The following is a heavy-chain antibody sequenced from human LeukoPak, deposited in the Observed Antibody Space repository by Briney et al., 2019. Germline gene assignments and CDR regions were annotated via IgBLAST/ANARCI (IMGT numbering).Heavy chain of an antibody. D-gene: IGHD6-13*01. Sequence: PSETLSLTCTVSGGSISSYYWSWIRQPPGKGLEWVGYIYYSGSTNYNPSLKSRVTISVDTSKNQFSLKLSSVTAADTAVYYCARAAAAGITDYWGQGTLSPSPQ. J-gene: IGHJ4*02. V-gene: IGHV4-59*01. CDR3: ARAAAAGITDY. CDR1: GGSISSYY. CDR2: IYYSGST.